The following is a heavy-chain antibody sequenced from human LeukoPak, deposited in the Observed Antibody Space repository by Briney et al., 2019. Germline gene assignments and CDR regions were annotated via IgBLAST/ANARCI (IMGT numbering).Heavy chain of an antibody. CDR1: RFTFSSYS. Sequence: GGSLRLSCAASRFTFSSYSMNWVRQAPGKGLEWVSSISSSSSYIYYADSVKGRFTISRDNAKNSLYLQMNSLRAEDTAVYYCARPPSQYCSSTSCRSWLQHWGQGTLVTVSS. V-gene: IGHV3-21*01. D-gene: IGHD2-2*01. CDR3: ARPPSQYCSSTSCRSWLQH. CDR2: ISSSSSYI. J-gene: IGHJ1*01.